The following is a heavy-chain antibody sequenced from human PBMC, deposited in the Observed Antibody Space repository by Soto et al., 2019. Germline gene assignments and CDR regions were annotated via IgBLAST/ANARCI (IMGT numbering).Heavy chain of an antibody. D-gene: IGHD3-22*01. CDR2: ISGSGGST. CDR1: VFTFSSYA. Sequence: GGSLRLSCAAPVFTFSSYAMSWVRQAPGKGLEWVSAISGSGGSTYYADSVKGRFTISRDNSKNTLYLQMNSLRAEDTAVYYCAKDEVGFYYDSSGYYYAPEYWGQGTLVTVSS. CDR3: AKDEVGFYYDSSGYYYAPEY. J-gene: IGHJ4*02. V-gene: IGHV3-23*01.